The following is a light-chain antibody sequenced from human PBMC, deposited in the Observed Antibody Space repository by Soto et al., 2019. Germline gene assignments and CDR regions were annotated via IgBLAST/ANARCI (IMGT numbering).Light chain of an antibody. CDR1: QSLSSSY. J-gene: IGKJ1*01. Sequence: EIVLTQSPGRLSLSPGERATLSCRASQSLSSSYLAWYQQNPGQAPRLLIYGESRRATGIPDRVGGSGSGTEFTLTISRLEPEDFAVYDCQQYGSSPWTFGQGTKVDIK. CDR2: GES. CDR3: QQYGSSPWT. V-gene: IGKV3-20*01.